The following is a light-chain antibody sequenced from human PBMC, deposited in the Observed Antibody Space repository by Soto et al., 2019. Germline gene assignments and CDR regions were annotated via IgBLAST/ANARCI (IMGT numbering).Light chain of an antibody. Sequence: QSVLTQPPSVSGAPGQRVTISCTGSYGNIEAGYDVHWYQQLPGTAPKLLIYNNNNRPSGVPDRFSGSKSGTSASLAITGLQADDEADYYCHSYDSSLGGARVFGGGTKLTVL. V-gene: IGLV1-40*01. J-gene: IGLJ3*02. CDR1: YGNIEAGYD. CDR2: NNN. CDR3: HSYDSSLGGARV.